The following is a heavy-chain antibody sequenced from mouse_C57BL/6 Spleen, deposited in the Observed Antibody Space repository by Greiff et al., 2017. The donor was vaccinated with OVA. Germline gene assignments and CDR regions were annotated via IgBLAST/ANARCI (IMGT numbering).Heavy chain of an antibody. CDR2: ISSGGSYT. CDR3: ARHEGGRFAY. CDR1: GFTFSSYG. V-gene: IGHV5-6*01. Sequence: EVHLVESGGDLVKPGGSLKLSCAASGFTFSSYGMSWVRQTPDKRLEWVATISSGGSYTYYPDSVKGRFTISRDNAKNTLYLQMSSLKSEDTAMYYCARHEGGRFAYWGQGTLVTVSA. J-gene: IGHJ3*01.